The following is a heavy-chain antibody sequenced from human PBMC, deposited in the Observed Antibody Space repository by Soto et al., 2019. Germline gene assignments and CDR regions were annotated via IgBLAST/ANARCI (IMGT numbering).Heavy chain of an antibody. CDR2: ISAYNGNT. V-gene: IGHV1-18*01. Sequence: ASVKVSCKASGYTFTSYGISWVRQAPGQGLEWMGWISAYNGNTNYAQKLQGRVTMTTDTSTSTAYMELRSLRSDDTAVYYCARETEGYCSSTSCRAHDYWGQGTLVTVSS. J-gene: IGHJ4*02. CDR3: ARETEGYCSSTSCRAHDY. D-gene: IGHD2-2*01. CDR1: GYTFTSYG.